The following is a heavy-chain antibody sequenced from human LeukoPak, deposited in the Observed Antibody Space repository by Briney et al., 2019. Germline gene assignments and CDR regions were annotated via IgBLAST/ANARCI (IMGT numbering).Heavy chain of an antibody. D-gene: IGHD3-22*01. CDR3: ARDETPGITIIVENAFDI. CDR1: GFTFSDYY. V-gene: IGHV3-11*01. J-gene: IGHJ3*02. CDR2: ISSSGSTI. Sequence: GGSLRLSCAASGFTFSDYYMSWIRQAPGKGLEWVSYISSSGSTIYYADSVKGRFTISRDNAKNSVYLQMNSLRAEDTAVYYCARDETPGITIIVENAFDIWGQGTMVTVSS.